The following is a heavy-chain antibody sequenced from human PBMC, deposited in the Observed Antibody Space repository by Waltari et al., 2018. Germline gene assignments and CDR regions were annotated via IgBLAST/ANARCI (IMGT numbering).Heavy chain of an antibody. Sequence: EVQLVEYGGGLVQPGGSLRLSCAASGFTFSSYSMNWVRQAPGKGLEWVSYISSSISTIYYADSVKGRFTISRDNAKNSLYLQMNSLRAEDTAVYYCASVVVVAATSLPDYWGQGTLVTVSS. CDR2: ISSSISTI. V-gene: IGHV3-48*01. J-gene: IGHJ4*02. CDR3: ASVVVVAATSLPDY. D-gene: IGHD2-15*01. CDR1: GFTFSSYS.